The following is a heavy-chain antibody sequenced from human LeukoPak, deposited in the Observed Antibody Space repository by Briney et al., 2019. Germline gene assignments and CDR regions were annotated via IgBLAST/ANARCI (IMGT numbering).Heavy chain of an antibody. CDR3: AIGVGLLWFGELSAVDY. J-gene: IGHJ4*02. CDR2: ISSSSSYI. D-gene: IGHD3-10*01. CDR1: GFTFSSYS. Sequence: GGSLRLSCAASGFTFSSYSLNWVRQAPGKGLEWVSSISSSSSYIYYADSVKGRFTISRDNAKNSLYLQMNSLRAEDTAVYYCAIGVGLLWFGELSAVDYWGQGTLVTVSS. V-gene: IGHV3-21*01.